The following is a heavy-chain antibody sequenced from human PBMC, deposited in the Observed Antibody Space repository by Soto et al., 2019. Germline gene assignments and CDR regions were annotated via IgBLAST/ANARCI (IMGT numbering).Heavy chain of an antibody. CDR2: IDPSDSYT. D-gene: IGHD5-18*01. Sequence: PGESLKISCNGSGYSFTSYWISWVRQMPGKGLEWMGRIDPSDSYTNYSPSFQGHVTISADKSISTAYLQWSSLKASDTAMYYCERNNTSRDGYNNFDYWGQGTLVPVCS. CDR3: ERNNTSRDGYNNFDY. V-gene: IGHV5-10-1*01. J-gene: IGHJ4*02. CDR1: GYSFTSYW.